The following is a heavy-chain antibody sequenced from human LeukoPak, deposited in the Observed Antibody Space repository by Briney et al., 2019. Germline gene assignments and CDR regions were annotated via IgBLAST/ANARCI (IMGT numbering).Heavy chain of an antibody. V-gene: IGHV4-30-4*01. J-gene: IGHJ4*02. CDR2: IYYSGST. Sequence: SETLSLTCTVSGVSISSGDYYWSWIRQPPGKGLEWIEYIYYSGSTYYNPSLKSRFTISVDTSKNQFSLKLSSVSAADTAVYYCAREGVIRGGFDYWGQGTLVTVSS. D-gene: IGHD3-10*01. CDR3: AREGVIRGGFDY. CDR1: GVSISSGDYY.